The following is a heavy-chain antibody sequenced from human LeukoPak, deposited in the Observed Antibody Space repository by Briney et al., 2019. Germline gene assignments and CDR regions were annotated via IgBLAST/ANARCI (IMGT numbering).Heavy chain of an antibody. J-gene: IGHJ5*02. CDR3: ARGGSSGWHKEEDWFDL. V-gene: IGHV1-18*01. D-gene: IGHD6-19*01. CDR2: ISAYNGNT. CDR1: GYTFTSYG. Sequence: ASVKVSCKASGYTFTSYGISWVRQAPGQGLEWMGWISAYNGNTNYAQKLQGRVTMTTDTSTSTAYMELRSLRSDDTAVYYCARGGSSGWHKEEDWFDLWGQGTLVTVSS.